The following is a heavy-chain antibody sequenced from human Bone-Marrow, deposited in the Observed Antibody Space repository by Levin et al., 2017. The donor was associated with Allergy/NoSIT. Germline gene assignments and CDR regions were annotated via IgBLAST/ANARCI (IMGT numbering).Heavy chain of an antibody. D-gene: IGHD5-24*01. CDR2: LTESGSST. V-gene: IGHV3-23*01. J-gene: IGHJ4*02. CDR1: GFIFNHFG. Sequence: GESLKISCKASGFIFNHFGMGWVRQAPGKGLEWVSGLTESGSSTHYADSVKGRFIMSRDNSNNTLYLQMNSLRAEDTALYYCAKSRRASITYFDSWGQGTLVTVSS. CDR3: AKSRRASITYFDS.